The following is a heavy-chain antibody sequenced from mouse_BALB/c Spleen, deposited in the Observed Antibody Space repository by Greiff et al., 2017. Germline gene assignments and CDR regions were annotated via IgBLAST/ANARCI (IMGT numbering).Heavy chain of an antibody. CDR2: INPGSGGT. V-gene: IGHV1-54*01. CDR1: GYAFTNYF. Sequence: QVHVKQSGAELVRPGTSVKVSCKASGYAFTNYFIEWVKQRPGQGLEWIGVINPGSGGTNYNEKFKGKATLTADKSSSTAYLQLSSLTSDDAAVYCCAREGGYYYFDYWGQGTTLTVSS. D-gene: IGHD2-3*01. CDR3: AREGGYYYFDY. J-gene: IGHJ2*01.